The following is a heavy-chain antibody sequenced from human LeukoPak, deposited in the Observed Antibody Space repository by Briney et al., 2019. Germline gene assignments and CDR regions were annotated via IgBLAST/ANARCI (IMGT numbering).Heavy chain of an antibody. D-gene: IGHD3-10*01. CDR3: ATSLWFGELFNY. V-gene: IGHV3-53*01. CDR1: GFTVSSNY. J-gene: IGHJ4*02. Sequence: GGSLRLSCAASGFTVSSNYMSWVRQAPGKGLEWVSVIYSGGSTYYADSVKGRFTISRDNSKNTLYLQMNSLRAEDTAVYYCATSLWFGELFNYWGQGTLVTVSS. CDR2: IYSGGST.